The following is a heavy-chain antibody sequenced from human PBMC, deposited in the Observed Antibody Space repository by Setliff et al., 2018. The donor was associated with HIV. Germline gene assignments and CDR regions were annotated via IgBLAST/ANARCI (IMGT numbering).Heavy chain of an antibody. D-gene: IGHD2-2*01. Sequence: ETLSLTCAVYGGSFTNYFWSWIRQSPGKGLEWIGEINHSGKTNYNPSLKSRVTISVDTSKNQFSLKLTSVTAADTAVYYCVTSSSWSSRLNFWGPGMLVTVSS. CDR2: INHSGKT. V-gene: IGHV4-34*01. CDR1: GGSFTNYF. J-gene: IGHJ4*02. CDR3: VTSSSWSSRLNF.